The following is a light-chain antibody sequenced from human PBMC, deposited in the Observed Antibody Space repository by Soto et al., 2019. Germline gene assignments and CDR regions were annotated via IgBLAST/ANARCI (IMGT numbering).Light chain of an antibody. CDR1: SSDVGSYNY. J-gene: IGLJ3*02. CDR2: EVS. V-gene: IGLV2-14*01. CDR3: SSYTSSSTRV. Sequence: QSVLTQPASVSGSPGQSITISCTGTSSDVGSYNYVSWYQQHPGKAPKLMIYEVSNRPSGVSNRFSGSKSGNTASLTISGLQAEEEANYYCSSYTSSSTRVFGGGTQLTVL.